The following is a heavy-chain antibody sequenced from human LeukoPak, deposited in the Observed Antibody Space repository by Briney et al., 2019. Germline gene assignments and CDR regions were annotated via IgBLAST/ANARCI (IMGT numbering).Heavy chain of an antibody. D-gene: IGHD5-18*01. CDR3: ARVDTVMAYYFDL. Sequence: GGSLRRSCAASGFTVSTNCMTWVRQAPGKGLEWVSTIYSGGTTYYADSVMGRFTISRHNSRNTLYLQMNSLRAEDTAVYYCARVDTVMAYYFDLWGQGTLVTVSS. V-gene: IGHV3-53*04. CDR2: IYSGGTT. CDR1: GFTVSTNC. J-gene: IGHJ4*02.